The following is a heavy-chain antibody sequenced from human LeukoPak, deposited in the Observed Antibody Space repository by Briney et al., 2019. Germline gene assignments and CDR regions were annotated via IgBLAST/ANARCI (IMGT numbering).Heavy chain of an antibody. J-gene: IGHJ6*03. CDR1: GFTFSRYG. D-gene: IGHD4-23*01. CDR3: AKDIFDYGGKDFYMDV. V-gene: IGHV3-30*18. Sequence: GGSLRLSCAASGFTFSRYGMHWVRQAPGKGLEWVAVISYDGSNKYYADSVKGRFTISRDNSKNTLYLQMNSLTAEDSALYYCAKDIFDYGGKDFYMDVWGKGTTVTVSS. CDR2: ISYDGSNK.